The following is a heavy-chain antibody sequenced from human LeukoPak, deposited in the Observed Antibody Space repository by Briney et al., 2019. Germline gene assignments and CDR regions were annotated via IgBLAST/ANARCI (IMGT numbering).Heavy chain of an antibody. CDR1: GGSFSGYY. Sequence: SETLSLTCAVYGGSFSGYYWSWIRHPPGKGLECIGEINHSGNTNYNPSRKSPVTISGDSYKNQFSLKLSSVTAADAAVYYCERARKIVSSSGWYRSWFYPWGQGTVVTVST. V-gene: IGHV4-34*01. J-gene: IGHJ5*02. CDR2: INHSGNT. CDR3: ERARKIVSSSGWYRSWFYP. D-gene: IGHD6-19*01.